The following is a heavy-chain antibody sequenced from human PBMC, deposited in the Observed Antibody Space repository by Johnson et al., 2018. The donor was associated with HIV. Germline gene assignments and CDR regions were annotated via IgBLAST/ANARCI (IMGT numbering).Heavy chain of an antibody. CDR3: ARVGDGNNKNAFDI. CDR1: GFTFSSYA. J-gene: IGHJ3*02. V-gene: IGHV3-30*04. Sequence: QVQLVESGGGLVQPGRSLRLSCAASGFTFSSYAMHWVRQAPGKGLEWVAVISYDGSNKYYADSVKGRFTISRDNSKNTLYLQMNSLRAEDMAVYYCARVGDGNNKNAFDIWGQGTMVTVSS. D-gene: IGHD5-24*01. CDR2: ISYDGSNK.